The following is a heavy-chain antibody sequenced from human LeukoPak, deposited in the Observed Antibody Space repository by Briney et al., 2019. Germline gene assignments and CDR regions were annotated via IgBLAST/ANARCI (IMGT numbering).Heavy chain of an antibody. CDR1: GFAFSNYW. Sequence: PGGSLRLSCAASGFAFSNYWMSWVRQAPGKGLVWVSRINTDGSSTSYADSVKGRFTISRDNAKNTLYLQMNSLRAEDTAVYYCARVGVYCSGGSCYSTFDYWGQGTLVTVSS. CDR3: ARVGVYCSGGSCYSTFDY. D-gene: IGHD2-15*01. V-gene: IGHV3-74*01. J-gene: IGHJ4*02. CDR2: INTDGSST.